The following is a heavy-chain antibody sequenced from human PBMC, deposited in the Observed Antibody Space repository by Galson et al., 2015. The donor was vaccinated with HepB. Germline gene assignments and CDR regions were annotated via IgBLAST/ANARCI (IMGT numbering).Heavy chain of an antibody. V-gene: IGHV3-23*01. CDR1: GFTFRNRA. CDR3: AKLSRPVPSKATPDY. CDR2: ISSADTT. Sequence: SLRLSCTASGFTFRNRAITWVRKAPGKGLEWVSSISSADTTDYADSVKGRFTISRDNSRSTLYLEVNNLRVEDTAVYYCAKLSRPVPSKATPDYWGPGTLVTVSS. J-gene: IGHJ4*02. D-gene: IGHD5/OR15-5a*01.